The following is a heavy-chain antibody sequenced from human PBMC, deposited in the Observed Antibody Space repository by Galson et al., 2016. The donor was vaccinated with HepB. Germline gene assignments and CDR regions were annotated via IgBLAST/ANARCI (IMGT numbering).Heavy chain of an antibody. V-gene: IGHV3-11*01. Sequence: SLRLSCAASGFTFGDYYMSWIRQSPGKGLQWVSFIGGTDSPIYYADSVKGRFTISWDNAKTVLFLQMNSLTVEDTAIYYCARVNPRRWRPFDVWGQGTMVAVSS. J-gene: IGHJ3*01. CDR1: GFTFGDYY. D-gene: IGHD3-16*01. CDR3: ARVNPRRWRPFDV. CDR2: IGGTDSPI.